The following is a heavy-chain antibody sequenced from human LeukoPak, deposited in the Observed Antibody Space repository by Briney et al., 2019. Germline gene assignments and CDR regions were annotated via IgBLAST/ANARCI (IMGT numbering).Heavy chain of an antibody. J-gene: IGHJ4*02. CDR3: ARGVEPLAANTLAY. V-gene: IGHV3-53*01. CDR1: GFTVITND. CDR2: LYSDGNT. D-gene: IGHD1-14*01. Sequence: GGSLRLSCAASGFTVITNDMTWVRQAPGKGLEWVSVLYSDGNTKYADSVQGRFTLSRDNSKNTLYLEMNSLSPDDAAVYYCARGVEPLAANTLAYWGQGTLVTVSS.